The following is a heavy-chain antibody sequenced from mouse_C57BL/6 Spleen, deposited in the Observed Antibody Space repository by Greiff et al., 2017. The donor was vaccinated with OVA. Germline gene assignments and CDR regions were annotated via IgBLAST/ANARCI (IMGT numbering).Heavy chain of an antibody. Sequence: QVQLQQSGAELVKPGASVKISCKASGYTFTDYYINWVKQRPGQGLEWIGKIGPGSGSTYYNEKFKGKATLTADKSSSTAYMQLSSLTSEDSAVYFCARNLHVDYYGSSPWYFDVWGTGTTVTVSS. V-gene: IGHV1-77*01. J-gene: IGHJ1*03. CDR1: GYTFTDYY. D-gene: IGHD1-1*01. CDR3: ARNLHVDYYGSSPWYFDV. CDR2: IGPGSGST.